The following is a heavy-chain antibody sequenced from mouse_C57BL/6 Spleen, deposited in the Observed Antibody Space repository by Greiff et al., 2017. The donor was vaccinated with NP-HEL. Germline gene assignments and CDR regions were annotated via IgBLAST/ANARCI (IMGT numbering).Heavy chain of an antibody. D-gene: IGHD1-1*01. Sequence: DVMLVESGGGLVKPGGSLKLSCAASGFTFSDYGMHWVRQAPEKGLEWVACISSGSSTIYYADTVKGRFTISRDNAKNTLFLQMTSLRSEDTAMYYGARGFYYYGSSLHWYFDVWGTGTTVTVSS. V-gene: IGHV5-17*01. CDR1: GFTFSDYG. CDR3: ARGFYYYGSSLHWYFDV. J-gene: IGHJ1*03. CDR2: ISSGSSTI.